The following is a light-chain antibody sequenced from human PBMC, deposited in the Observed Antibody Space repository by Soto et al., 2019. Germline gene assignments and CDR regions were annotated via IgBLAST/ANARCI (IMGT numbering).Light chain of an antibody. J-gene: IGLJ1*01. CDR2: EVT. CDR1: NTDVGGYNF. V-gene: IGLV2-14*01. Sequence: QSVLTQPASVSGSPGQSITISCTGTNTDVGGYNFVSWYQQHPGKAPKLIIYEVTNRPSGVSSRFSGSKSGSTASLTISGLQAEAEADYYCSSYTTSNSPYVFGTGTKVTVL. CDR3: SSYTTSNSPYV.